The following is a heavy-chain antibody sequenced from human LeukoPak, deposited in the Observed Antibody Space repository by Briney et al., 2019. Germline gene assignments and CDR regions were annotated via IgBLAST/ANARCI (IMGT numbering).Heavy chain of an antibody. V-gene: IGHV1-2*02. CDR2: INPNSGGT. Sequence: ASVKVSCKASGYTFTGYYMHWVRQAPGQGPEWMGWINPNSGGTNYAQKLQGRVTMTRDTSISTAYMELSSLRSEDTAMYYCARDLTMVRGAKCRPYNWFDPWGQGTLVTVSP. J-gene: IGHJ5*02. CDR1: GYTFTGYY. CDR3: ARDLTMVRGAKCRPYNWFDP. D-gene: IGHD3-10*01.